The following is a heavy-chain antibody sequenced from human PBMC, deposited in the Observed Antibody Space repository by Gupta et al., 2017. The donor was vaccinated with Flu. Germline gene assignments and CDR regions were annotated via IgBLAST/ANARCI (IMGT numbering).Heavy chain of an antibody. CDR2: IDTSGTP. CDR3: TRDNDYDSISET. J-gene: IGHJ5*02. CDR1: GGSVGSYY. D-gene: IGHD3-22*01. Sequence: QVHLRETGPGLVKTSETLSLTCTVSGGSVGSYYSSWIRQSAGEGLEWLWRIDTSGTPHYNPSLKSRLNMSVDTSKNHLSLRLSSVTAADTAVYYCTRDNDYDSISETWGQGTLVTVSS. V-gene: IGHV4-4*07.